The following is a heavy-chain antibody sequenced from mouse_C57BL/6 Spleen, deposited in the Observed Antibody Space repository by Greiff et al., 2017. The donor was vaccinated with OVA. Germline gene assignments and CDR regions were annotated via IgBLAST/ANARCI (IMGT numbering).Heavy chain of an antibody. CDR2: ISDGGSYT. J-gene: IGHJ1*03. CDR3: ARENYYGSSLSYWYFDV. V-gene: IGHV5-4*01. CDR1: GFTFSSYA. D-gene: IGHD1-1*01. Sequence: EVHLVESGGGLVKPGGSLKLSCAASGFTFSSYAMSWVRQTPEKRLEWVATISDGGSYTYYPDNVKGRFTISRDNAKNNLYLQMSHLKSEDTAMYYCARENYYGSSLSYWYFDVWGTGTTVTVSS.